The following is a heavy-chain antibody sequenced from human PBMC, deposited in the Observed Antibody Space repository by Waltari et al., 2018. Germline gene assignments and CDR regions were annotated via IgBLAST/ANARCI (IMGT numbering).Heavy chain of an antibody. CDR2: IYYSGST. D-gene: IGHD3-22*01. CDR3: ARDLRDSSGYYGSGWFDP. CDR1: GGSISSGGYY. J-gene: IGHJ5*02. Sequence: QVQLQESGPGLVKPSQTLSLTCTVSGGSISSGGYYWRWIRQHPGKGLEWIGYIYYSGSTYYNPSLKSRVTISVDTSKNQFSLKLSSVTAADTAVYYCARDLRDSSGYYGSGWFDPWGQGTLVTVSS. V-gene: IGHV4-31*03.